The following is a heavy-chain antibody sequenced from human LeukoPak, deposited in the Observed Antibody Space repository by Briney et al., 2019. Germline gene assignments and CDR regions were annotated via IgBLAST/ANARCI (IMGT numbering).Heavy chain of an antibody. Sequence: ASVKVSCKASGYTFTSYGISWVRQAPGQGLEWIGWISAYNGNTNYAQKLQGRVTMTTDTSTSTAYMELRSLRSDDTAVYYCARARPRGYDFWSGYYRGGNDYWGQGTLVTVSS. CDR1: GYTFTSYG. V-gene: IGHV1-18*01. CDR3: ARARPRGYDFWSGYYRGGNDY. J-gene: IGHJ4*02. D-gene: IGHD3-3*01. CDR2: ISAYNGNT.